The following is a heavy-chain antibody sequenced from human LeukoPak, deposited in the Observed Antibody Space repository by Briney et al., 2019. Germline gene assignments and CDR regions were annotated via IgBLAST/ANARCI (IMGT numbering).Heavy chain of an antibody. J-gene: IGHJ5*02. V-gene: IGHV3-74*01. CDR3: ARVLSGSWDWFDP. CDR1: GFTFSRYW. CDR2: INPDGSTT. D-gene: IGHD3-22*01. Sequence: GESLRLSCAASGFTFSRYWIHWVRQAPGKGLEWVSRINPDGSTTTYADSVKGRFTISRDNAKNTVYLQMNSLRVEDTAVYYCARVLSGSWDWFDPWGQGTLVTVSS.